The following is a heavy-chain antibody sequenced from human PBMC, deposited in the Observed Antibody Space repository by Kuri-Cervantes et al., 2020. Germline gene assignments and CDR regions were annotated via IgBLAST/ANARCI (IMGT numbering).Heavy chain of an antibody. CDR3: ARDHGDGYTLYYYYGMDV. CDR2: INPSGGST. D-gene: IGHD3-16*01. V-gene: IGHV1-46*01. CDR1: GYTFTSYY. Sequence: ASVKVSCKASGYTFTSYYMHWVRQAPGQGLEWMGIINPSGGSTSYAQKLQGRVTMTRDTSTSTVYMELRSLRSDDTAVYYCARDHGDGYTLYYYYGMDVWGQGTMVTVSS. J-gene: IGHJ6*02.